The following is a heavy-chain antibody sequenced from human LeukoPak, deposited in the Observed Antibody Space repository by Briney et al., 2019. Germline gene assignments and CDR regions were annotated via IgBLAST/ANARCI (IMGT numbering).Heavy chain of an antibody. CDR3: ARVRNYYDSSPLGY. CDR2: MNPNSGNT. CDR1: GYTFTSYD. Sequence: ASVKVSCKASGYTFTSYDINWVRQATGQGLEWMGWMNPNSGNTGYAQEFQGRVTMTRNTSISTAYMELSSLRSEDTAVYYCARVRNYYDSSPLGYWGQGTLVTVSS. V-gene: IGHV1-8*01. D-gene: IGHD3-22*01. J-gene: IGHJ4*02.